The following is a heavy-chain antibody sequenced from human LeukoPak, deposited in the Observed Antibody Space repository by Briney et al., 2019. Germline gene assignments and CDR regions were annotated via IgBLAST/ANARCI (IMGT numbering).Heavy chain of an antibody. CDR3: ARDDSYYDFWSGYSGNWFDP. CDR1: GGSISSGSYY. V-gene: IGHV4-61*02. Sequence: PSQTLSLTCTVSGGSISSGSYYWSWIRQPAGKGLEWLGRIYTSGSTNYNPSLKSRVTISVDTSKNQFSLNLSSVTAADTAVYYCARDDSYYDFWSGYSGNWFDPWGQGTLVTVSS. J-gene: IGHJ5*02. D-gene: IGHD3-3*01. CDR2: IYTSGST.